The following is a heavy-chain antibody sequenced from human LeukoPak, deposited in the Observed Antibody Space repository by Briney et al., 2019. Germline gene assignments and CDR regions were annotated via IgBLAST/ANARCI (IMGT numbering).Heavy chain of an antibody. J-gene: IGHJ4*02. D-gene: IGHD2-2*01. CDR2: IYYSGST. V-gene: IGHV4-39*01. CDR1: GGSISSSSYY. CDR3: ARFRIVVVPAARNYYFDY. Sequence: PSETLSLTCTVSGGSISSSSYYWGWIRQPPGKGLEWIGSIYYSGSTYYNPSLKSRVTISVDTSKNQFSLKLSSVTGADTAVYYCARFRIVVVPAARNYYFDYWGQGTLVTVSS.